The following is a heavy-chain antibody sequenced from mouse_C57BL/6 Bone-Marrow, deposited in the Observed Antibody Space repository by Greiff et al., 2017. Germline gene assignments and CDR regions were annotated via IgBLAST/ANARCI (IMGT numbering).Heavy chain of an antibody. CDR2: INPSNGGT. V-gene: IGHV1-53*01. D-gene: IGHD4-1*01. Sequence: VQLQQPGTELVKPGASVKLSCKASGYTFTSYWMHWVKQRPGQGLEWIGNINPSNGGTNYNEKFKSKATLTVDKSSSTAYMQLSSLTSEDSAVYYCARGANWDRYYFDYWGQGTTLTVSS. J-gene: IGHJ2*01. CDR3: ARGANWDRYYFDY. CDR1: GYTFTSYW.